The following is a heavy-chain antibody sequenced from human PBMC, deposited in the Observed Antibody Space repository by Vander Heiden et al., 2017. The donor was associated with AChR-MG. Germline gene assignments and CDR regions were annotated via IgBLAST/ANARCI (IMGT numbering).Heavy chain of an antibody. J-gene: IGHJ4*02. D-gene: IGHD3-3*01. V-gene: IGHV3-30*03. CDR2: SSYTDNNK. Sequence: QVQLVESGGGVVQPGRSLTLSCATSGFTFNDFAMHWVRQSPGKGLEWVATSSYTDNNKSYADSVRGRFTISRDFSTGTVFLHMTRVRPDDTATYFCATTQSLFGGDGGWGLGTLVTVSS. CDR3: ATTQSLFGGDGG. CDR1: GFTFNDFA.